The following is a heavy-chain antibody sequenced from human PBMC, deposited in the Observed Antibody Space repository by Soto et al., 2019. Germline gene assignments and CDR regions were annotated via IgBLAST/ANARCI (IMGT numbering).Heavy chain of an antibody. CDR3: TRRRSGCGY. CDR2: IKQDGGEK. D-gene: IGHD6-19*01. V-gene: IGHV3-7*01. CDR1: GFTFSTYA. J-gene: IGHJ4*02. Sequence: EVQLVESGGGLVQPGGSLRLSCAASGFTFSTYAMRWVRQASGKGLEWVASIKQDGGEKFYVDFVKGRFPISRDNAKNSLYLQMNSRSAYDTAVYFCTRRRSGCGYCGQGALVTVSS.